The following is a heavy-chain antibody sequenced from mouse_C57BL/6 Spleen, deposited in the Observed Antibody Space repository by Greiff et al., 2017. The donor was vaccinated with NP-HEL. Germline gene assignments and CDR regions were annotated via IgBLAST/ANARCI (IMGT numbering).Heavy chain of an antibody. V-gene: IGHV1-47*01. Sequence: QVQLKESGAELVKPGASVKMSCKASGYTFTTYPIEWMKQNHGKSLEWIGNFHPYNDDTKYNEKFKGKATLTVEKSSSTVYLELSRLTSDDSAVYYCGKRGTGSYYAMDYWGQGTSVTVSS. CDR1: GYTFTTYP. CDR3: GKRGTGSYYAMDY. CDR2: FHPYNDDT. D-gene: IGHD3-3*01. J-gene: IGHJ4*01.